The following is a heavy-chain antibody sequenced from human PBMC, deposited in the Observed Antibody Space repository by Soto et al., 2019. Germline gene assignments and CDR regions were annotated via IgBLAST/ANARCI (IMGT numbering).Heavy chain of an antibody. CDR2: IYYSGST. CDR1: GGSISSSSYY. J-gene: IGHJ5*02. CDR3: ARRVHKYWFDP. Sequence: SETLSLTCTVSGGSISSSSYYWGWIRQPPGKGLEWIGSIYYSGSTYYNPSLKSRVTISVDTSKNQFSLKLSSVTAADTAVYYCARRVHKYWFDPWGQGTLVTVSS. V-gene: IGHV4-39*01. D-gene: IGHD2-21*01.